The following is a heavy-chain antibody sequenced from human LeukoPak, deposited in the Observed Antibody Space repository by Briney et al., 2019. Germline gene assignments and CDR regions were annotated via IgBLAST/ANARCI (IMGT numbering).Heavy chain of an antibody. CDR3: AREGFPPKISDFWSGLGPYYYYGMDV. Sequence: ASVKVSCKASGYTFTAFYIHWVRQAPGQGLEWMAKLVPSRGSPSYAQNFQGRVTVTSDTSTNTVHMELSSLTSDDSAVYYCAREGFPPKISDFWSGLGPYYYYGMDVWGQGTTVTVSS. CDR2: LVPSRGSP. V-gene: IGHV1-46*01. D-gene: IGHD3-3*01. CDR1: GYTFTAFY. J-gene: IGHJ6*02.